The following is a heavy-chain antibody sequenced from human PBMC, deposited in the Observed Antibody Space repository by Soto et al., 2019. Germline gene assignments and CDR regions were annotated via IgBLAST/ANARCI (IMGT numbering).Heavy chain of an antibody. J-gene: IGHJ4*02. D-gene: IGHD6-19*01. CDR1: GFTFSSYS. V-gene: IGHV3-21*01. CDR3: ATSKQWLVPNDEYYFDY. Sequence: PGGSLRLSCAASGFTFSSYSMNWVRQAPGKGLEWVSSISSSSSYIYYADSVKGRFTISRDNAKNSLYLQMNSLRAEDTAVYYCATSKQWLVPNDEYYFDYWGQGTLVTVSS. CDR2: ISSSSSYI.